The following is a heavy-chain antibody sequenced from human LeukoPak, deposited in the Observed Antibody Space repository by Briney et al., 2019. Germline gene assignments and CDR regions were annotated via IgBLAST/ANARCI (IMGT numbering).Heavy chain of an antibody. J-gene: IGHJ5*02. V-gene: IGHV3-74*03. CDR2: INSDGSST. Sequence: GGSLRLSCVASGFTFRSYWMHWVRQAPGKGLVWVSRINSDGSSTKCADSVKGRFTISRDNSKNTLYLQMNSLRPEDTSVYYCARERDSSGYFLRNWFDPWGQGTLVTVSS. CDR3: ARERDSSGYFLRNWFDP. CDR1: GFTFRSYW. D-gene: IGHD3-22*01.